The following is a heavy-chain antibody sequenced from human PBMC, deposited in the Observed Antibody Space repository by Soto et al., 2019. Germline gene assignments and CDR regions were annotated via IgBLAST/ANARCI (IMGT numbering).Heavy chain of an antibody. Sequence: GASVKVSCKASGGTFSSYTISWVRQAPGQGLEWMGRIIPILGIANYAQKFQGRVTITADKSTSTAYMELSSLRSEDTAVYYCARDSVGAPDAFDIWGQGTMVTVSS. CDR2: IIPILGIA. J-gene: IGHJ3*02. D-gene: IGHD1-26*01. CDR1: GGTFSSYT. V-gene: IGHV1-69*04. CDR3: ARDSVGAPDAFDI.